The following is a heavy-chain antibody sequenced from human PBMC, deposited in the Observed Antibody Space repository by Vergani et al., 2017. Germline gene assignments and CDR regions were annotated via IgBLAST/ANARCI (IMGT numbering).Heavy chain of an antibody. J-gene: IGHJ5*02. Sequence: QVQLQESGPGLVKPSETLSLTCTVSGYSISSGYYWGWIRQPPGKGLEWIGSIYHSGSTYYNPSLKSRVTISVDTSKNQFSLKLSSVTAADTAVYYCARVVRLYGGNSEGFDPWGQGTLVTVSS. D-gene: IGHD4-23*01. CDR3: ARVVRLYGGNSEGFDP. CDR2: IYHSGST. CDR1: GYSISSGYY. V-gene: IGHV4-38-2*02.